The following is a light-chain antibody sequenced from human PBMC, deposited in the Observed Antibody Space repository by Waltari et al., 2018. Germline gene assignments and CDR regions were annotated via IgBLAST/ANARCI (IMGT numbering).Light chain of an antibody. CDR1: SSDVGGYHY. Sequence: QSALTQPASVSGSPGQSITISCPGTSSDVGGYHYVSWYQQHPGKAPNLMISDVSNRPSGVSNRFSGSKSGNTASLTISGLQAEDGADYYCSSYTSSSTLWVFGGGTKLTVL. V-gene: IGLV2-14*03. J-gene: IGLJ3*02. CDR2: DVS. CDR3: SSYTSSSTLWV.